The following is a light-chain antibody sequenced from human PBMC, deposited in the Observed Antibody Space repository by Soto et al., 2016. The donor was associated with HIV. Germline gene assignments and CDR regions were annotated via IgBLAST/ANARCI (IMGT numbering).Light chain of an antibody. Sequence: DIQMTQSPSTLSASVGDRVTITCRASQNINSYLNWYQQKPGQAPKVLIYAASSLQSGVPSRFSGSGSGTDFTLTISSLQPEDFATYYCQQSYNTPRSFGQGTMVEIK. CDR3: QQSYNTPRS. CDR2: AAS. V-gene: IGKV1-39*01. J-gene: IGKJ1*01. CDR1: QNINSY.